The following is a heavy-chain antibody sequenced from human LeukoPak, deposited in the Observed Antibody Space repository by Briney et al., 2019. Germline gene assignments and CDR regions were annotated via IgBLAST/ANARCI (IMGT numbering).Heavy chain of an antibody. J-gene: IGHJ5*02. D-gene: IGHD3-22*01. V-gene: IGHV1-8*01. Sequence: ASVKVSCKASGYTFTSYDINWVRQATGQGLEWMGWMNPNSGNTGYAQKFQGRVTMTRNTSISTAYMELSNLRSEDTAVYYCARGPAYYYDSSGYPDPWGQGTLVTVSS. CDR2: MNPNSGNT. CDR3: ARGPAYYYDSSGYPDP. CDR1: GYTFTSYD.